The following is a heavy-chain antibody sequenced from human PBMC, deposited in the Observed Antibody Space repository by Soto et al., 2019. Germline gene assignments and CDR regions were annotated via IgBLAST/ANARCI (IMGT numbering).Heavy chain of an antibody. V-gene: IGHV3-9*01. Sequence: HPGGSLRLSCAASGFTFEDYAMHWVRQTPGKGLGWVSGITWNSDDIGYADSVKGRFAISRNNAMKSLYLQMTSLRPEDTGLYFCAKDKRIGLYYYGMDVWGQGTTVTVS. CDR1: GFTFEDYA. D-gene: IGHD2-21*01. J-gene: IGHJ6*02. CDR2: ITWNSDDI. CDR3: AKDKRIGLYYYGMDV.